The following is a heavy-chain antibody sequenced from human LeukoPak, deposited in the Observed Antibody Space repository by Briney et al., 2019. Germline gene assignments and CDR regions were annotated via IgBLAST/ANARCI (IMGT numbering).Heavy chain of an antibody. V-gene: IGHV3-21*01. CDR2: ISSSSSYI. CDR3: ARNQYGSGSYYTT. CDR1: GFTFSSYS. D-gene: IGHD3-10*01. J-gene: IGHJ5*02. Sequence: PGGSLRLSCAASGFTFSSYSMNWVRQAPGKGLEWVSSISSSSSYIYYADSVKGRFTISRDNAKDSLYLQMNSLRAEDTAVYYCARNQYGSGSYYTTWGQGTLVTVSS.